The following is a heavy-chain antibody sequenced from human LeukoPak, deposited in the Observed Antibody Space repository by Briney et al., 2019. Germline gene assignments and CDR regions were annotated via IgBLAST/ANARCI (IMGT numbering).Heavy chain of an antibody. Sequence: ASVKVSCKASGYTFTVYYMHWVRQAPGQGLEWMGWINPNSGGTNYAQKFQGRVTMTRDTSISTAYMELSRLRSDDTAVYYCARDYYDSSGYYSVYGYWGQGTLVTVSS. D-gene: IGHD3-22*01. CDR1: GYTFTVYY. V-gene: IGHV1-2*02. CDR3: ARDYYDSSGYYSVYGY. CDR2: INPNSGGT. J-gene: IGHJ4*02.